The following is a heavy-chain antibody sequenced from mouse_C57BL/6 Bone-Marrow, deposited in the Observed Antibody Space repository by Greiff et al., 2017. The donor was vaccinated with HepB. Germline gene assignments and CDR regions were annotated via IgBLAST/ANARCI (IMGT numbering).Heavy chain of an antibody. CDR1: GYAFSSYW. D-gene: IGHD2-4*01. CDR3: ASGRLREAMED. Sequence: QVQLQQSGAELVKPGASVKISCKASGYAFSSYWMNWVKQRPGKGLEWIGKINPGDGDTNYNGKFKGKATLTADKSSSTDYMQLSSLTSEDSAVYRWASGRLREAMEDWGQGTSVTVSA. J-gene: IGHJ4*01. CDR2: INPGDGDT. V-gene: IGHV1-80*01.